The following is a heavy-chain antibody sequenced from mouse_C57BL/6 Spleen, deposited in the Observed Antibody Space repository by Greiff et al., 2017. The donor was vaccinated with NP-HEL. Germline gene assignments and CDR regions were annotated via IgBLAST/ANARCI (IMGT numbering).Heavy chain of an antibody. CDR3: ARFGQLGRGYYFDY. D-gene: IGHD4-1*02. J-gene: IGHJ2*01. CDR1: GYTFTSYG. V-gene: IGHV1-81*01. Sequence: QVQLQQSGAELARPGASVKLSCKASGYTFTSYGISWVKQRTGQGLEWIGEIYPRSGNTYYNEKFKGKATLTADKSSSTAYMELRSLTSEDSAVYFYARFGQLGRGYYFDYWGQGTTLTVSS. CDR2: IYPRSGNT.